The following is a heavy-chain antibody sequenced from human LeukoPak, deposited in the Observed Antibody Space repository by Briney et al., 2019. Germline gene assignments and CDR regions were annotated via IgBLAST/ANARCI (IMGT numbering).Heavy chain of an antibody. CDR2: INHSGST. J-gene: IGHJ5*02. Sequence: SETLSLTCAVYGGSFSGYYWSWIRQPPGKGLEWIGEINHSGSTNYNPSLKSRVTISVDTSQNQFSLKLSSVTAADTAVYYCARGAPYYDILTGYYRSHWFDPWGQGTLVTVSS. CDR1: GGSFSGYY. V-gene: IGHV4-34*01. CDR3: ARGAPYYDILTGYYRSHWFDP. D-gene: IGHD3-9*01.